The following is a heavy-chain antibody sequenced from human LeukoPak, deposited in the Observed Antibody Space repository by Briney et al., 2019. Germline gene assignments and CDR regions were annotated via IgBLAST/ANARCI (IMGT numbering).Heavy chain of an antibody. Sequence: PSEILSLTCTVSGGSISSGDYYWSWIRQPPGKGLEWIGYIYYSGSTYYNPSLKSRVTISVDTSKNQFSLKLSSVTAADTAVYYCARVVVTAIRTYWYFDLWGRGTLVTVSS. CDR1: GGSISSGDYY. V-gene: IGHV4-30-4*01. CDR3: ARVVVTAIRTYWYFDL. CDR2: IYYSGST. J-gene: IGHJ2*01. D-gene: IGHD2-21*02.